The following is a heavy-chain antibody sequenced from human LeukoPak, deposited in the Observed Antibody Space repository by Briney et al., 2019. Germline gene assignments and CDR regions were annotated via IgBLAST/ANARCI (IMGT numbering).Heavy chain of an antibody. CDR2: IYWNDDK. Sequence: SGPTLVNPTQTLTLTCTFSGFSLSISGVGVGWIRQPPGKALEWLALIYWNDDKRYSPSLKSRLTITKDTPKNQVVLTMTNMDPVDTATYYCAHRYGDQNLSDYWGQGTLVTVSS. D-gene: IGHD4-17*01. V-gene: IGHV2-5*01. CDR1: GFSLSISGVG. CDR3: AHRYGDQNLSDY. J-gene: IGHJ4*02.